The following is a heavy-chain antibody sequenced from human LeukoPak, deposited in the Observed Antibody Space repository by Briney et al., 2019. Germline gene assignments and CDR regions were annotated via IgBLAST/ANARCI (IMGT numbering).Heavy chain of an antibody. CDR1: GGSISSYY. V-gene: IGHV4-59*01. CDR3: AREASIVVRCSDY. Sequence: SETLSLTCTVSGGSISSYYWSWIRQPPGKGLEWIGYIYYSGSTNYNPSLKSRVTISVDTSKNQFSLKLSSVTAADTAVYYCAREASIVVRCSDYWGQGTLVTVSS. CDR2: IYYSGST. D-gene: IGHD6-6*01. J-gene: IGHJ4*02.